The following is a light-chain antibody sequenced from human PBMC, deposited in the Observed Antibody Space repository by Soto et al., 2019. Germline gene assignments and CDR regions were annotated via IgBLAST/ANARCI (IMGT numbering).Light chain of an antibody. CDR2: GNS. CDR1: SSNIGAGYD. CDR3: KSYDSSLSGVV. Sequence: QSVLTQPPSVSGAPGQRVTISCTGSSSNIGAGYDVHWYQQLPGTAPKLLIYGNSNRPSGVPDRFSGSKSGTSASLAITGLQAGDEADYHCKSYDSSLSGVVFGGGTKPTVL. J-gene: IGLJ2*01. V-gene: IGLV1-40*01.